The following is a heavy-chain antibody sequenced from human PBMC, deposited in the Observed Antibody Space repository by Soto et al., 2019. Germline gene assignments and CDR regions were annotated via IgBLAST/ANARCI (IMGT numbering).Heavy chain of an antibody. Sequence: QVVLQESGRGVVKPSNTLSLTCNVSGASLSRNYWSWIGKHPGKGRGWIGRIYATGDTDYNPSLKGRISMSVDRSKTQFSRTLRSVTAAETAIYYLVRDRTNNLRDRFAPGGRGILVTFSS. D-gene: IGHD3-16*01. V-gene: IGHV4-4*07. CDR3: VRDRTNNLRDRFAP. CDR1: GASLSRNY. CDR2: IYATGDT. J-gene: IGHJ5*02.